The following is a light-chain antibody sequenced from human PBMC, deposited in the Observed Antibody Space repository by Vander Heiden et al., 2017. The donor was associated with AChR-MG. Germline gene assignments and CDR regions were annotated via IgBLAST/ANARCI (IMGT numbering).Light chain of an antibody. CDR1: RSVSGT. V-gene: IGKV3-15*01. CDR3: QQYNNGPSRT. Sequence: EIVLPQSPPTLPVPPGERATLSSRASRSVSGTLAWSQQKPGQVPRLLIYGASTRATGIPARFSGRGSGTEFTLTISSLQSEDFAVDYCQQYNNGPSRTFGGGTKVEIK. CDR2: GAS. J-gene: IGKJ4*01.